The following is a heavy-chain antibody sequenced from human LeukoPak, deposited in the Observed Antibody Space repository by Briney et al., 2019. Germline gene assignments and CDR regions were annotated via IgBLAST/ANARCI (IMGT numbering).Heavy chain of an antibody. V-gene: IGHV3-66*02. D-gene: IGHD4-11*01. CDR2: IYSGGST. Sequence: PGGSLRLSCAASGFTVSSNYMSWVRQAPGKGLEWVSVIYSGGSTYYADFVKGRFTISRDNSKNTLYLQMNSLRAEDTAVYYCAREAYYSNYASDYWGQGTLVTVSS. J-gene: IGHJ4*02. CDR1: GFTVSSNY. CDR3: AREAYYSNYASDY.